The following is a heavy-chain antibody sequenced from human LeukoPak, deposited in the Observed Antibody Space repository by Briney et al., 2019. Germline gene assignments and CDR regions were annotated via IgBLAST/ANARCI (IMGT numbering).Heavy chain of an antibody. Sequence: GGSLRLSCAASGFTFSSYGMHWVRQAPGKGLEWVAVISYDGSNKYYADSVKGRFTISRDNSKNTLHLQMNSLRAEDAAVYYCAKPPGATHFDYWGQGTLVTVSS. J-gene: IGHJ4*02. CDR3: AKPPGATHFDY. CDR2: ISYDGSNK. V-gene: IGHV3-30*18. D-gene: IGHD6-25*01. CDR1: GFTFSSYG.